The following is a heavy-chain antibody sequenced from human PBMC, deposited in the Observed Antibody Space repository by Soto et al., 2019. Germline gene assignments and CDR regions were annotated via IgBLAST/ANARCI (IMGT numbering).Heavy chain of an antibody. CDR1: GFTFSSSE. J-gene: IGHJ3*01. V-gene: IGHV3-48*03. D-gene: IGHD2-2*01. CDR3: ARRGSS. Sequence: GGSLRLSCAASGFTFSSSEMYWVRQAPGKGLEWVSYIHPGGQIIFYADSVKGRFTISRDNAKNSVYLQMDNLRAEDTAVYYCARRGSSWGQGTMVTVSS. CDR2: IHPGGQII.